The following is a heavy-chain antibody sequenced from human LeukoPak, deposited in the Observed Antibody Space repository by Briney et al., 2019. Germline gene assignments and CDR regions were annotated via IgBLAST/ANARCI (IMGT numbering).Heavy chain of an antibody. D-gene: IGHD3-22*01. CDR2: IDSGGGST. CDR3: ASADGSGYRYY. CDR1: EYTFSNYA. J-gene: IGHJ4*02. V-gene: IGHV3-23*01. Sequence: GGSLTLSCVASEYTFSNYAMSWVRQAPGKGLEWVSSIDSGGGSTYYADSVKGRFTISRDNSKNTLYLRMNSLRAEDTAIYYCASADGSGYRYYWGQGTLVTVSS.